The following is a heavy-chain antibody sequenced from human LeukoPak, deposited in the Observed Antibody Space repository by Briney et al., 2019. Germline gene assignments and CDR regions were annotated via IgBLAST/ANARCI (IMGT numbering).Heavy chain of an antibody. D-gene: IGHD4-17*01. CDR3: ARGPLTTVTTHGAFDI. Sequence: PSETLSLTCTVSDGSISSYYWSWIRQSPGKGLEWIGYIYYSGSTNYNPSLKSRVTISVDTSKNQFSLKLSSVTAADTAVYYCARGPLTTVTTHGAFDIWGQGTMVTVSS. J-gene: IGHJ3*02. CDR1: DGSISSYY. V-gene: IGHV4-59*01. CDR2: IYYSGST.